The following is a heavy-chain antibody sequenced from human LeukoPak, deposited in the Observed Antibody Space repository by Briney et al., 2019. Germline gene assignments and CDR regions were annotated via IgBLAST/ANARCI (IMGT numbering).Heavy chain of an antibody. D-gene: IGHD3-3*01. Sequence: ASVKVSCKASGYTFTGYYMHWVRQAPGQGLEWMGWINPNSGGTNYAQKFQGRVTMTRDTSISTAYMELSSLRSEDTAVYYCARARPYYDFWSGYYTDDYWGQGTLVTVSS. CDR2: INPNSGGT. J-gene: IGHJ4*02. V-gene: IGHV1-2*02. CDR3: ARARPYYDFWSGYYTDDY. CDR1: GYTFTGYY.